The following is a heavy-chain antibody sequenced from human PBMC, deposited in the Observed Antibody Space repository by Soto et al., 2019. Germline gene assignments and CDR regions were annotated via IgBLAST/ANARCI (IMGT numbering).Heavy chain of an antibody. CDR1: GYTFTSYG. D-gene: IGHD3-3*01. CDR2: ISAYNGNT. J-gene: IGHJ4*02. V-gene: IGHV1-18*01. CDR3: ARGGYYLTIGRRAGTIGFY. Sequence: ASVKVSCKASGYTFTSYGISWVRQAPGQGLEWMGWISAYNGNTNYAQKLQGRVTMTTDTSTSTAYMELRSLRSEDTAVYYCARGGYYLTIGRRAGTIGFYWGQGSQVTVSS.